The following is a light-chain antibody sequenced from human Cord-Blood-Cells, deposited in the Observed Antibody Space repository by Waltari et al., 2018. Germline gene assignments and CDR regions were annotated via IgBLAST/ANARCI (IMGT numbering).Light chain of an antibody. CDR3: AAWDDSLSGYV. CDR2: RNN. Sequence: QSVLTPPPSASGPPGPRVTISCSGSSSNIGSTLVYWYQQLPGTAPKLLIYRNNQRPSGVPDRFSGSKSGTSASLAISGLRSEDEADYYCAAWDDSLSGYVFGTGTKVTVL. J-gene: IGLJ1*01. V-gene: IGLV1-47*01. CDR1: SSNIGSTL.